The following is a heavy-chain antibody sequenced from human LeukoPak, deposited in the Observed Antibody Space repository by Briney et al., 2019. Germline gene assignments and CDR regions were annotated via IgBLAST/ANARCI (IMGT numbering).Heavy chain of an antibody. J-gene: IGHJ5*02. CDR1: GYTFTGYY. V-gene: IGHV1-2*02. Sequence: EASVKVSCKASGYTFTGYYMHWVRQAPGQGLEWMGWINPNSGGTDYAQKFQGRVTMTRDTSISTAYMELSRLRSDDTAVYYCARGGSSGWYSNWFDPWGQGTLATVSS. CDR2: INPNSGGT. D-gene: IGHD6-19*01. CDR3: ARGGSSGWYSNWFDP.